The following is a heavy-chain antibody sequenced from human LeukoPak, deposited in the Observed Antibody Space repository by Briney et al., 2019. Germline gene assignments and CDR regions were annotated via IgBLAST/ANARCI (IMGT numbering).Heavy chain of an antibody. CDR1: GGSISSGGYS. D-gene: IGHD2-15*01. V-gene: IGHV4-30-2*01. CDR2: IYHSGST. J-gene: IGHJ6*02. Sequence: SETLSLTCAVSGGSISSGGYSWSWIRQPPGKGLEWIGYIYHSGSTYYNPSLKSRVTISVDRSKNQFSLKLSSVTAADTAVYYCAEGYCGGGSCGMDVWGQGTTVTVSS. CDR3: AEGYCGGGSCGMDV.